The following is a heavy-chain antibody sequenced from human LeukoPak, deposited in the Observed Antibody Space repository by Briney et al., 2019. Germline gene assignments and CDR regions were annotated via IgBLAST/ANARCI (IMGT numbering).Heavy chain of an antibody. CDR3: ARTTVTTDDAFDI. Sequence: SETLSLTCAVYGGFFSAYYWSWIRQPPWKGLEWIGEINHSGSTNYDPSLKSRVTISVDTSKNQFSLKLSSVTAADTAVYYCARTTVTTDDAFDIWGQGTMVTVSS. V-gene: IGHV4-34*01. CDR2: INHSGST. J-gene: IGHJ3*02. CDR1: GGFFSAYY. D-gene: IGHD4-11*01.